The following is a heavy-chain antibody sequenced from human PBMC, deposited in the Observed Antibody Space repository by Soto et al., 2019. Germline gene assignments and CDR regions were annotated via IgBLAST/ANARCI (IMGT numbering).Heavy chain of an antibody. Sequence: GGSLRLSCAASGFTFRSFTMNWVRQAPGKGLEWVSTISSNSAYIYYTDALRGRFTISRDNAKNSLHLQMNSLRAEDTAVYYCTTQTPIGYCSSTSCYTYFDYWGQGTLVTVSS. CDR3: TTQTPIGYCSSTSCYTYFDY. D-gene: IGHD2-2*02. CDR2: ISSNSAYI. CDR1: GFTFRSFT. J-gene: IGHJ4*02. V-gene: IGHV3-21*01.